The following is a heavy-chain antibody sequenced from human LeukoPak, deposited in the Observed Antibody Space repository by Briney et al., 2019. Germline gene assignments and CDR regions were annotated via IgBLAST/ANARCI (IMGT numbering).Heavy chain of an antibody. J-gene: IGHJ4*02. D-gene: IGHD2-2*01. CDR2: IKSTTDGGTT. CDR3: TTDFLGCSSTSCRYYFDY. V-gene: IGHV3-15*01. Sequence: GGSLRLSCAASGFTFSNAWMSWVRQAPGKGLEWVGRIKSTTDGGTTDYAAPVKGRFTISRDDSKNTLYLQMNSLKTEDTAVYYCTTDFLGCSSTSCRYYFDYWGQGTLVTVSS. CDR1: GFTFSNAW.